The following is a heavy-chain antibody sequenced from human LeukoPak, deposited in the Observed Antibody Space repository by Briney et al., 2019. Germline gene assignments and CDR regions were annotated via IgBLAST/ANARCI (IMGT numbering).Heavy chain of an antibody. CDR1: GYTFTSYG. D-gene: IGHD3-10*02. Sequence: ASVKVSCKASGYTFTSYGISWVRQAPGQGLEWMGFTSADYGHTNYVQKFQGRVTMTTDTSTNTAYMELRSLRFDDTAMYYCARDYFSDYVFDFWSQGTLITVSS. J-gene: IGHJ4*02. CDR2: TSADYGHT. CDR3: ARDYFSDYVFDF. V-gene: IGHV1-18*01.